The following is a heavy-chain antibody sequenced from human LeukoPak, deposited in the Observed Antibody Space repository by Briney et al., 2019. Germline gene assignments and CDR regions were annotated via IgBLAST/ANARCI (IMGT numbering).Heavy chain of an antibody. CDR3: ARADQWGDYYFDY. Sequence: SGGSLRLSCTTSGFTFTDYNINWVRQAPGKGLEWVSSISSLGSYIFYANSVKGRFTISRDNAQNSLFLQMNSLRVDDTAVYYCARADQWGDYYFDYWGQGTLVTVSS. J-gene: IGHJ4*02. D-gene: IGHD2-21*01. CDR2: ISSLGSYI. V-gene: IGHV3-21*01. CDR1: GFTFTDYN.